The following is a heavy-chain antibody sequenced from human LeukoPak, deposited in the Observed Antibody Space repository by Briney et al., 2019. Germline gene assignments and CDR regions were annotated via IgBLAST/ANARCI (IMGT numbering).Heavy chain of an antibody. CDR1: AFTVTTNY. D-gene: IGHD1-26*01. V-gene: IGHV3-66*01. J-gene: IGHJ4*02. CDR2: IYSGGYT. CDR3: ARRLEYSGSKGVFDY. Sequence: GRSLRLSCAAAAFTVTTNYMTWVRQAPGKGLEWVSIIYSGGYTDYADSVKGRFTISRDNSKNTLDLQMNSLRAEDTAVYYCARRLEYSGSKGVFDYWGQGTLVSVSS.